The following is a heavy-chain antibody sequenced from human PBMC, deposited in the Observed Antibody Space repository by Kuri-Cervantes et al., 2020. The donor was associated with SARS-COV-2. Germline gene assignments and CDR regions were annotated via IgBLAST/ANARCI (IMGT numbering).Heavy chain of an antibody. CDR2: TRNKANSYTT. CDR1: GFTFSSYA. J-gene: IGHJ6*02. Sequence: GGSLRLSCAASGFTFSSYAMSWVRQAPGKGLEWVGRTRNKANSYTTEYAASVKGRFTISRDDSKNSLYLQMNSLKTEDTAVYYCARLELRYYDILTGQYYYYGMDVWGQGTTVTVSS. D-gene: IGHD3-9*01. CDR3: ARLELRYYDILTGQYYYYGMDV. V-gene: IGHV3-72*01.